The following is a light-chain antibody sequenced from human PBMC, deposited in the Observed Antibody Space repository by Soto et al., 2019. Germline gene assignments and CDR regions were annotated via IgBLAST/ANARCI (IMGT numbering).Light chain of an antibody. V-gene: IGKV3-15*01. J-gene: IGKJ4*01. Sequence: EIVMTQSPVTLSVSPGERATLSCRASQTVSTNLAWYQQKPGQAPRLLIYGASTRATGFPATFSGSGSGTEFTLTISSLQSEDFAVYYCQQYNNWPLTFGGGIKVDIK. CDR1: QTVSTN. CDR3: QQYNNWPLT. CDR2: GAS.